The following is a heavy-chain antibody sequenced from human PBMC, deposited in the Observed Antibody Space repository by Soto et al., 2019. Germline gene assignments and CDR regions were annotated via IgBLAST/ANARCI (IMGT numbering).Heavy chain of an antibody. CDR3: AKDNPLYYYGMDV. J-gene: IGHJ6*02. CDR2: ISYDGSNK. Sequence: QVQLVESGGGVVQPGRSLRLSCAASGFTFSSYGMHWVRQAPGKGLEWVAVISYDGSNKYYADSVKGRFTISRDNSKNTLYLQMNSLRAEDTAVYYCAKDNPLYYYGMDVWGQGTTVTVS. CDR1: GFTFSSYG. V-gene: IGHV3-30*18.